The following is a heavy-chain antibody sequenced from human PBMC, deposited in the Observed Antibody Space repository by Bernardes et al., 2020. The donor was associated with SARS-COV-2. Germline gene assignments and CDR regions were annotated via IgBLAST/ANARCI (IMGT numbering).Heavy chain of an antibody. CDR3: ARGQSGYDSFDY. J-gene: IGHJ4*02. V-gene: IGHV3-30*01. CDR2: ISYDGSNK. D-gene: IGHD5-12*01. Sequence: GGSLRLSCAASGFTFSTYAMHWVRQAPGKGLEWVVVISYDGSNKYYADSVKGRFTISRDNSKNTLYLQMNSLRAEDTAVYYCARGQSGYDSFDYWGQGTLVTVSS. CDR1: GFTFSTYA.